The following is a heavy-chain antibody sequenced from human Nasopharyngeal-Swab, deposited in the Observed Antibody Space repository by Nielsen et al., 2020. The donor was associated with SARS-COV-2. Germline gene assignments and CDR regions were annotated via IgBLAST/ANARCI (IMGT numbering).Heavy chain of an antibody. D-gene: IGHD3-3*01. Sequence: GESLKISCAASGFTFSSYWMSWVRQAPGKGLEWVANIKQDGSEKYYVDSVKGRFTISRDNAKNSLYLQMSSLRAEDTAVYYCARDPNLDDFCFDYWGQGTLVTVSS. CDR3: ARDPNLDDFCFDY. J-gene: IGHJ4*02. V-gene: IGHV3-7*03. CDR1: GFTFSSYW. CDR2: IKQDGSEK.